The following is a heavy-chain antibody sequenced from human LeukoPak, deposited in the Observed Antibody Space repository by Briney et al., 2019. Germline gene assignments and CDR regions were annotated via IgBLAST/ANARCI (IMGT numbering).Heavy chain of an antibody. V-gene: IGHV4-39*07. D-gene: IGHD3-22*01. CDR1: GGSISSSSYY. J-gene: IGHJ4*02. Sequence: SETLSLTCTVSGGSISSSSYYWGWIRQPPGKGLEWIGSIYYSGSTYYNPSLKSRVIISVDTSKNQFSLELSSVTAADTAVYYCARFVPSYYDSSGYFDYWGQGTLVTVSS. CDR2: IYYSGST. CDR3: ARFVPSYYDSSGYFDY.